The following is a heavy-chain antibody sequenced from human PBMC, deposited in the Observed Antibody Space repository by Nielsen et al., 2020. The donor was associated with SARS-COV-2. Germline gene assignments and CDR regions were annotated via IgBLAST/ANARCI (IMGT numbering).Heavy chain of an antibody. CDR2: ISFDGRYK. CDR1: GFTFSTYG. V-gene: IGHV3-30*18. J-gene: IGHJ5*02. Sequence: GGSLRLSCAASGFTFSTYGMNWVRQAPGKGLEWVAVISFDGRYKSYADSLKARFTIARDNSKNTLYLHLSSPRADDTAVYYCAKDRGLVPVENWFDPWGQGTLVTVSS. D-gene: IGHD2-2*01. CDR3: AKDRGLVPVENWFDP.